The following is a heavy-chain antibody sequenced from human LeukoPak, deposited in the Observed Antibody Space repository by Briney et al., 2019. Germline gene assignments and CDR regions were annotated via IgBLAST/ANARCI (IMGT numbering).Heavy chain of an antibody. J-gene: IGHJ6*02. V-gene: IGHV4-4*07. CDR3: AGGGFLEWLPGRYYYGMDV. CDR1: GGSISSYY. Sequence: PSETLSLTCTVSGGSISSYYWSWIRQPAGKGLEWIGRIYTSGSTNYNPSLKSRVTMSVDTSKNQFSLKLSSVTAADTAVYYCAGGGFLEWLPGRYYYGMDVWGQGTTVTVSS. CDR2: IYTSGST. D-gene: IGHD3-3*01.